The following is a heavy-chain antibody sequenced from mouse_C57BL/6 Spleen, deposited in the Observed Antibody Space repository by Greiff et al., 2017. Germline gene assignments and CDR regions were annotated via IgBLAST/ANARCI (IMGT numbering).Heavy chain of an antibody. CDR3: ARQEDYYGSSYWFAY. Sequence: VQLVESGAELVRPGTSVKVSCKASGYAFTNYLIEWVKQRPGQGLEWIGVINPGSGGTNYNEKFKGKATLTADKSSSTAYMQLRSLTSEDSAVYVCARQEDYYGSSYWFAYWGQGTLVTVSA. CDR1: GYAFTNYL. V-gene: IGHV1-54*01. J-gene: IGHJ3*01. CDR2: INPGSGGT. D-gene: IGHD1-1*01.